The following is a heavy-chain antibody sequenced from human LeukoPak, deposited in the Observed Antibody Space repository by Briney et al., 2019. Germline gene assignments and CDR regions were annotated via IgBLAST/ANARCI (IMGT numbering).Heavy chain of an antibody. CDR3: AKFGASSWDAYFYYGLDV. CDR2: IKQDGSEK. J-gene: IGHJ6*02. V-gene: IGHV3-7*01. D-gene: IGHD6-6*01. Sequence: GGSLRLSCAASGFTFSSYWMSWVRQAPGKGLEWVANIKQDGSEKYYVDSVKGRFTISRDNAKNSLYLQMNSLRAEDTAVYYCAKFGASSWDAYFYYGLDVWGQGTTVIVSS. CDR1: GFTFSSYW.